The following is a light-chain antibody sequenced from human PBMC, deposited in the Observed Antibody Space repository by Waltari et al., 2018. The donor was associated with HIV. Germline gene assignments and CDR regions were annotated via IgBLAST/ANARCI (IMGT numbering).Light chain of an antibody. CDR1: SSDVGGYNY. J-gene: IGLJ1*01. CDR2: EVS. Sequence: QSALTQPPSASGSPGQSVTISCTGTSSDVGGYNYVSWYQQHPGKAPKLMIYEVSKLPSGVPDRFSGSKTDNTASLTVSGLQAKDEADYYCSSYAGSNNYVFGTGTKVTVL. V-gene: IGLV2-8*01. CDR3: SSYAGSNNYV.